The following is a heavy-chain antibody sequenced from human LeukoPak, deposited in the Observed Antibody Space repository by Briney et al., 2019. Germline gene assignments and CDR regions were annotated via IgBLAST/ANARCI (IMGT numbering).Heavy chain of an antibody. CDR1: GYTFTSYG. V-gene: IGHV1-18*01. D-gene: IGHD3-22*01. Sequence: ASVKVSCKASGYTFTSYGISWVRQAPGQGLEWMGWISAYNGNTNYAQKLQGRVTMTTDTSTSTAYVELRSLRSDDTAVYYCARGGYYYDSSGFPEDYWGQGTLVTVSS. CDR3: ARGGYYYDSSGFPEDY. CDR2: ISAYNGNT. J-gene: IGHJ4*02.